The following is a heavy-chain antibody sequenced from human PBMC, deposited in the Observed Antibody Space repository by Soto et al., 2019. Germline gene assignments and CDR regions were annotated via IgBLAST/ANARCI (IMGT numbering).Heavy chain of an antibody. J-gene: IGHJ4*02. CDR3: ARLSYYYDSSGYQDY. CDR2: IYYSGSN. CDR1: GGSVSSGSCY. V-gene: IGHV4-61*01. Sequence: QVQLQESGPGLVKPSETLSLTCTVSGGSVSSGSCYWSWIRQPPGKGLEWIGYIYYSGSNNYNPSLKSRVTISVDTSKNQFSLKLSSVTVADTAVYYCARLSYYYDSSGYQDYWGQGTLVTVSS. D-gene: IGHD3-22*01.